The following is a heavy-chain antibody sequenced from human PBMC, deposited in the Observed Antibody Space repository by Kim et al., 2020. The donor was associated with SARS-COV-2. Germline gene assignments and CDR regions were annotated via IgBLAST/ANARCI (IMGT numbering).Heavy chain of an antibody. J-gene: IGHJ4*02. Sequence: DSVKGRFTISRDNSKNTLYLQMNSLRAEDTAVYYCARDYEQWLVLFGVDYWGQGTLVTVSS. CDR3: ARDYEQWLVLFGVDY. D-gene: IGHD6-19*01. V-gene: IGHV3-30*01.